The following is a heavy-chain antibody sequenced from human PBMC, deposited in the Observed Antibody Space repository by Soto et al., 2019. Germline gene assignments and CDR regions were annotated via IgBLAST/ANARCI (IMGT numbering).Heavy chain of an antibody. CDR2: IKSKTDGGPT. D-gene: IGHD3-3*01. V-gene: IGHV3-15*01. CDR1: GFTFSNAW. Sequence: EVQLVESGGGLVKPGGSLILSCAASGFTFSNAWMSWVRQAPGKGLEWVGRIKSKTDGGPTDYAAPVKGRFTISRDDSKNTLYLQMISLKTEDTAVYYCTTGLEGGDFWSGYYLFDYWGQGTLVTVSS. CDR3: TTGLEGGDFWSGYYLFDY. J-gene: IGHJ4*02.